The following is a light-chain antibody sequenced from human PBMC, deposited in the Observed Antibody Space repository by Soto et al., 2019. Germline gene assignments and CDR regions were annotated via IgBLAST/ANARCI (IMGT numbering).Light chain of an antibody. CDR1: QSVSSR. Sequence: PGTPSLSPREKATLSSRASQSVSSRLAWYQQKPGQAPRLLISGASSRATGIPDRFSGSGSGTGFTLTISGLETEDFALYYCQHYVARPPITFGQGTRLEI. J-gene: IGKJ5*01. V-gene: IGKV3-20*01. CDR3: QHYVARPPIT. CDR2: GAS.